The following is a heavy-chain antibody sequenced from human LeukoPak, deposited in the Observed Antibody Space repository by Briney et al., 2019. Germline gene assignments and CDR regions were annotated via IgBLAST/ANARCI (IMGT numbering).Heavy chain of an antibody. V-gene: IGHV3-7*01. D-gene: IGHD6-6*01. CDR1: GFRLSSYW. CDR3: ARGSVEAARPLDY. CDR2: IKNDGSGK. Sequence: PGESLRLSCAASGFRLSSYWMSWVRQAPGKGLEWVANIKNDGSGKYYVDSVKGRFTISRDDAKNSLYLQMNSLRAEDTAVYYCARGSVEAARPLDYWGQGTLVTVSS. J-gene: IGHJ4*02.